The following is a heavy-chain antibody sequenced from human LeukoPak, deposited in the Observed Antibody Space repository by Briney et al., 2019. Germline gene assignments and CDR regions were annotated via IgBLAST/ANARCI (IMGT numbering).Heavy chain of an antibody. Sequence: GGSLRLSCAPSGFTFRNYWMNWVRQAPGKGLEWVSSISSSSSYIYYADSVKGRFTISRDNAKNSLYLQMNSLRAEDTAVYYCARDRRYYDSSGDYWGQGTLVTVSS. CDR1: GFTFRNYW. CDR3: ARDRRYYDSSGDY. J-gene: IGHJ4*02. CDR2: ISSSSSYI. D-gene: IGHD3-22*01. V-gene: IGHV3-21*01.